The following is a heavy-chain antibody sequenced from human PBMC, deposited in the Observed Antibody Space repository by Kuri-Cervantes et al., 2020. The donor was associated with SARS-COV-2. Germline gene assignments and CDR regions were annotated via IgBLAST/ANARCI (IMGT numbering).Heavy chain of an antibody. CDR3: ARDFQSKSGYYYYGMDV. CDR2: INPNSGGT. D-gene: IGHD4-11*01. V-gene: IGHV1-2*02. J-gene: IGHJ6*02. CDR1: GGTFSSYA. Sequence: ASVKVSCKASGGTFSSYAITWVRQAPGQGLEWMGWINPNSGGTNYAQKFQGRVTMTRDTSISTAYMELSRLGSDDTAVYYCARDFQSKSGYYYYGMDVWGQGTTVTVSS.